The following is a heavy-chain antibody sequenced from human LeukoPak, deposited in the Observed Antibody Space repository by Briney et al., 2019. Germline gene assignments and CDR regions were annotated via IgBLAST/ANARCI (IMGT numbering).Heavy chain of an antibody. CDR2: ISGSGGST. Sequence: PGGSLSLSCAASGFTFSSYAMSWVRQAPGKGLEWVSAISGSGGSTYYADSVKGRFTISRDNSKNTLYLEMNSLRAEDTAVYYCATGRYSSSSGYDYWGQGTLVTVSS. CDR3: ATGRYSSSSGYDY. D-gene: IGHD6-6*01. J-gene: IGHJ4*02. V-gene: IGHV3-23*01. CDR1: GFTFSSYA.